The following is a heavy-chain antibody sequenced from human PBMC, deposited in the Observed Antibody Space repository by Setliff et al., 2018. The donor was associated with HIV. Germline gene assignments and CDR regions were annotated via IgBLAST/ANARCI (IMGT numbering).Heavy chain of an antibody. CDR2: TTSNGRTT. V-gene: IGHV3-23*01. CDR1: GFTFSAYA. CDR3: AKAWGSGYPSFESALMFDV. D-gene: IGHD3-3*01. J-gene: IGHJ4*02. Sequence: GGSLRLSCAASGFTFSAYAMTWVRRAPGKGLEGVSATTSNGRTTDYAESVRGRFTLSRDNSRNTLYLHMTSLRAEDTAIYYCAKAWGSGYPSFESALMFDVWGQGTLVTVSS.